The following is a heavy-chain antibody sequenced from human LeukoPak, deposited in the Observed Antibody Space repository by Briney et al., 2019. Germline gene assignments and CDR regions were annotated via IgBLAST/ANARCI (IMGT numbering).Heavy chain of an antibody. Sequence: SETLSLTCTVSGGSISSSSYYWGWIRQPPGKGLEWIGSIYYSGSTYYNPSLKSRVTISVDTSKNQFSLKLSSVTAADTAVYYCARAIPHYDFWSGSGDAFDIWGQGTMVTVSS. CDR2: IYYSGST. CDR1: GGSISSSSYY. D-gene: IGHD3-3*01. J-gene: IGHJ3*02. CDR3: ARAIPHYDFWSGSGDAFDI. V-gene: IGHV4-39*07.